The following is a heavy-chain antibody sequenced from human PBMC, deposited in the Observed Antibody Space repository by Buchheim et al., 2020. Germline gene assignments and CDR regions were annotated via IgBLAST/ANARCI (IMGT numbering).Heavy chain of an antibody. CDR1: GGSVSSGSYY. CDR2: IYYSGST. J-gene: IGHJ6*02. V-gene: IGHV4-61*01. D-gene: IGHD2-15*01. Sequence: QVQLQESGPGLVKPSETLSLTCTVSGGSVSSGSYYWSWIRQPPGKGLEWIGYIYYSGSTNYNPSLKSRVTISVDTSKNQFSLKLSSVTAADTAVYYCAGRGYCSGGSCQPPYYYYYGMDVGGQGTT. CDR3: AGRGYCSGGSCQPPYYYYYGMDV.